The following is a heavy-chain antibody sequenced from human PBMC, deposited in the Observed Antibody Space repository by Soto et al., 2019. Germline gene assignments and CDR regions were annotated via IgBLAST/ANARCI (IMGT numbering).Heavy chain of an antibody. J-gene: IGHJ4*02. Sequence: QVQLVQSGAEVKKPGASVKVSCKASGYTFTSYGISWLRQAPGQGLEWMGWINAYNGNTNYAQNLQGRVTMNTDTATRTAYMELRSLRSDAPAVYYCPTDRGAEAGPPAYCGQLSLVTVSS. V-gene: IGHV1-18*01. CDR2: INAYNGNT. D-gene: IGHD6-13*01. CDR3: PTDRGAEAGPPAY. CDR1: GYTFTSYG.